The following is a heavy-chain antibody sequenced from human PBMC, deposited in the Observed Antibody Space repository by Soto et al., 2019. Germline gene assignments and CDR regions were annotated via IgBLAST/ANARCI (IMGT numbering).Heavy chain of an antibody. Sequence: QVQLQQWGAGLLKPSETLSLTCAVYGGSFSGYYWSWIRQPPGKGLEWIGEINHSGSTNYNPSLKSRVTISVDTSKNQFSLKLSSVTAADTAVYYCARGLRMEGRRRFDPWGQGTLVTVSS. D-gene: IGHD1-1*01. J-gene: IGHJ5*02. V-gene: IGHV4-34*01. CDR2: INHSGST. CDR1: GGSFSGYY. CDR3: ARGLRMEGRRRFDP.